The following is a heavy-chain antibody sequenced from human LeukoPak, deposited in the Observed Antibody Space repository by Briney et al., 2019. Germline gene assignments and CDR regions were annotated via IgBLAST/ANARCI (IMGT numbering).Heavy chain of an antibody. J-gene: IGHJ6*03. V-gene: IGHV3-20*04. CDR3: ARQDTHDYGDYGSEYYYYYMDV. CDR1: GFTFDDYG. Sequence: GGSLRLSCAASGFTFDDYGMSWVRQAPGKGLEWVSGINWNGGSTGYADSVKGRFTISRDNAKNSLYLQMNSLRAEDTALYYCARQDTHDYGDYGSEYYYYYMDVWGKGTTVTVSS. CDR2: INWNGGST. D-gene: IGHD4-17*01.